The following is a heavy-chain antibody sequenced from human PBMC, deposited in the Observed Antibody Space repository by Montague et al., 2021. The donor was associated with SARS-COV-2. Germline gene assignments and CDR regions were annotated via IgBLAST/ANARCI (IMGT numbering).Heavy chain of an antibody. J-gene: IGHJ5*02. CDR3: ARARITMVRGVRNQGSNWFDP. Sequence: SETLSLTCAVYGGSFSGYYWSWIRQPPVKGLEWIGEINHSGSTNYNPSLKIRVTISVDTSKNQFSLKLSSVTAADTAVYYCARARITMVRGVRNQGSNWFDPWGQGTLVTVSS. D-gene: IGHD3-10*01. CDR2: INHSGST. V-gene: IGHV4-34*01. CDR1: GGSFSGYY.